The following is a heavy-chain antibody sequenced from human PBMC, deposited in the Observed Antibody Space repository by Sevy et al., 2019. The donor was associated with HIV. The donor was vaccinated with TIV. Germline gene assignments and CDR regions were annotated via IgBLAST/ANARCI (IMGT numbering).Heavy chain of an antibody. J-gene: IGHJ6*02. CDR3: ARGDGWEQAYYYGMDV. Sequence: ASVKVSCKASGYTFTSYDINWVRQATGQGLEWMGWMNPNSGNTGYAQKFQGRVTMTRNTSISTAYMELSSLRSEDTAVYYCARGDGWEQAYYYGMDVWGQGTTVTVSS. CDR1: GYTFTSYD. D-gene: IGHD1-26*01. CDR2: MNPNSGNT. V-gene: IGHV1-8*01.